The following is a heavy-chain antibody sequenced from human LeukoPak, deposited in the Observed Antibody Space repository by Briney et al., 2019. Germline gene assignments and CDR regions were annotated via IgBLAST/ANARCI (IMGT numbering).Heavy chain of an antibody. D-gene: IGHD5-18*01. CDR3: ATRYSYGYGSFDY. Sequence: PGGSLRLSCAASGFTFSSYWMSWVRQAPGEGLEWVANIKQDGSEKYYVDSVKGRFTISRDNAKNSLYLQMNSLRAEDTAVYYCATRYSYGYGSFDYWGQGTLVTVSS. J-gene: IGHJ4*02. CDR2: IKQDGSEK. CDR1: GFTFSSYW. V-gene: IGHV3-7*01.